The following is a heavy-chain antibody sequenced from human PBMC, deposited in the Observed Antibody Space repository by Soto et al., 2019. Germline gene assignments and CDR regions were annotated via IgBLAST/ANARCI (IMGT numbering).Heavy chain of an antibody. Sequence: SETLSLTCSVSGGSVTNINYFWAWIRQSPGKGLEWIANIYYTGTTFYNPSLRSRVSMTIDASKNRFSLNLSSVTASDAALYYCARHEYVSSSYDLLDVWGRGTMVTVSS. D-gene: IGHD3-22*01. CDR3: ARHEYVSSSYDLLDV. CDR2: IYYTGTT. J-gene: IGHJ3*01. CDR1: GGSVTNINYF. V-gene: IGHV4-39*01.